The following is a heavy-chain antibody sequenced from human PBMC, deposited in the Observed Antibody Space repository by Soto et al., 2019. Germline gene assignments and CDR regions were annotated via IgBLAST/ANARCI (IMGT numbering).Heavy chain of an antibody. CDR2: VYSSGST. D-gene: IGHD3-22*01. Sequence: SETLSLTFTVSGDSISGHYWSWILHPPLNLLEWIGYVYSSGSTNYNPSLNSRVTISIDTSKKQFSLKLKSVTAADTAVYYCARDTLYYYDSSGLGVGRQRFDYWGPGALVTESS. V-gene: IGHV4-59*11. CDR3: ARDTLYYYDSSGLGVGRQRFDY. CDR1: GDSISGHY. J-gene: IGHJ4*02.